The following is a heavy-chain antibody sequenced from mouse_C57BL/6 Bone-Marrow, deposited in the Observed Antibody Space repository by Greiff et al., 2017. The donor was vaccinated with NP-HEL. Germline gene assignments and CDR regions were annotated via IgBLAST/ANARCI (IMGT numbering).Heavy chain of an antibody. CDR3: ARCSYYSNFDWYFDV. V-gene: IGHV1-52*01. CDR1: GYTFTSYW. Sequence: QVQLQQPGAELVRPGSSVKLSCKASGYTFTSYWMHWVKQRPIQGLEWIGNIDPSDSETHYNQKFKDKATLTVDKSSSTAYMQLSSLTSEDSAVYYCARCSYYSNFDWYFDVWGTGTTVTVSS. J-gene: IGHJ1*03. CDR2: IDPSDSET. D-gene: IGHD2-5*01.